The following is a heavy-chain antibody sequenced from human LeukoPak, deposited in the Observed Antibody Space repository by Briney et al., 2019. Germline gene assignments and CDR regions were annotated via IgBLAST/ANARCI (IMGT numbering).Heavy chain of an antibody. V-gene: IGHV1-2*02. CDR2: INLSSGGT. CDR3: ARGSTYFDY. J-gene: IGHJ4*02. Sequence: ASVKVSCKASGYTFTVSYMHWVRQAPGQGLEWMGWINLSSGGTNYAQKFQGRVTMTRDTSISTAYMELSRLRSDDTAVYYCARGSTYFDYWGQGTLVTVSS. CDR1: GYTFTVSY.